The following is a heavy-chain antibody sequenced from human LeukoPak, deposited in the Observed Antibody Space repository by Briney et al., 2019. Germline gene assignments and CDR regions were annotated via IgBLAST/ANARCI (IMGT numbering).Heavy chain of an antibody. CDR3: ARDHGSSSWNWFDP. CDR2: INSDGSST. J-gene: IGHJ5*02. D-gene: IGHD6-13*01. Sequence: GGSLRLSCAASGFTFSSYWMHGVRQAPGKGLVWVSRINSDGSSTSYADSVKGRFTISRDNAKNTLYLQMNSLRAEDTAVYYCARDHGSSSWNWFDPWGQGTLVTVSS. V-gene: IGHV3-74*01. CDR1: GFTFSSYW.